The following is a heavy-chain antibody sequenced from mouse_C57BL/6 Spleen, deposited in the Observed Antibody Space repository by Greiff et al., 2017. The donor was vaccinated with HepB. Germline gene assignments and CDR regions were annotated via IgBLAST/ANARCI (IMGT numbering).Heavy chain of an antibody. CDR3: TRWLLPYYVDY. CDR1: GYTFTDYE. D-gene: IGHD2-3*01. CDR2: IDPETGGT. J-gene: IGHJ2*01. Sequence: QVQLQQSGAELVRPGASVTLSCKASGYTFTDYEMHWVKQTPVHGLEWIGAIDPETGGTAYNQKFKGKAILTADKSSSTAYMELRSLTSEDSAVYYCTRWLLPYYVDYWGKGTTLTVSS. V-gene: IGHV1-15*01.